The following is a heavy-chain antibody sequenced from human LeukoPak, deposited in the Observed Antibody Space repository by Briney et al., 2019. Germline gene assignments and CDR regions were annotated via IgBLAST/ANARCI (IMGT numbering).Heavy chain of an antibody. Sequence: SETLSLTCTVSGGSISSNNYYWSWIRQPAGKGLEWIGRIYTTGSTNYNPSLKSRVTISVDTSKNQFSLKLSSVTAADTAVYYCARDRGDYAGPDYWGRGTLVTVSS. CDR3: ARDRGDYAGPDY. V-gene: IGHV4-61*02. D-gene: IGHD4-17*01. J-gene: IGHJ4*02. CDR2: IYTTGST. CDR1: GGSISSNNYY.